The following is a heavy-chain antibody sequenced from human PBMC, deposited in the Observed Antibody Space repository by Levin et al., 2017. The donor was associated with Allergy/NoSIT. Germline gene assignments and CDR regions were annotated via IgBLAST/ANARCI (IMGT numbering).Heavy chain of an antibody. CDR2: IDPSDSYT. J-gene: IGHJ6*03. CDR3: ARLEYSSSSYYYHYMDV. CDR1: GYSFTSYW. V-gene: IGHV5-10-1*01. D-gene: IGHD6-19*01. Sequence: GESLKISCKGSGYSFTSYWISWVRQMPGKGLEWMGRIDPSDSYTNYGPSFQGHVTISADKSISTAYLQWSSLKASDTAMYYCARLEYSSSSYYYHYMDVWGKGTTVTVSS.